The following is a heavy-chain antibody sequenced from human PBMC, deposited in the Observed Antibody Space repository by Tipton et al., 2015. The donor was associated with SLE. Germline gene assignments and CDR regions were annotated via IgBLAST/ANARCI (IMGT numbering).Heavy chain of an antibody. CDR3: ARVRTVVTPGYFDY. Sequence: TLSLTCAVRGGSFSGYYWGWIRQPPGKGLEWIGYMYYSGSPNYNPSLKSRVTMSIDTSKTQVSLRLTSVTAADTAVYYCARVRTVVTPGYFDYWGQGTLVTVSS. CDR1: GGSFSGYY. J-gene: IGHJ4*02. CDR2: MYYSGSP. D-gene: IGHD4-23*01. V-gene: IGHV4-59*07.